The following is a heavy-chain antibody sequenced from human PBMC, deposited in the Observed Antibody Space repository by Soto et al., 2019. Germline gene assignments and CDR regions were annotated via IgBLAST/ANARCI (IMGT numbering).Heavy chain of an antibody. CDR3: ARHSWLRTPYPDYDFWSGYYTPIYYYYGMDV. V-gene: IGHV4-39*01. J-gene: IGHJ6*02. CDR2: IYYSGST. CDR1: GGSISSSSYY. Sequence: PSETLSLTCTVSGGSISSSSYYWGWIRQPPGKGLEWIGSIYYSGSTYYNPSLKSRVTISVDTSKNQFSLKLSSVTAADTAVYYCARHSWLRTPYPDYDFWSGYYTPIYYYYGMDVWGQGTTVTVSS. D-gene: IGHD3-3*01.